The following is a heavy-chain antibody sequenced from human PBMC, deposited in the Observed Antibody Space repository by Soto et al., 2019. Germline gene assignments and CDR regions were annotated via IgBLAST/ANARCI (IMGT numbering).Heavy chain of an antibody. J-gene: IGHJ5*02. V-gene: IGHV4-59*01. CDR2: IYYSGST. D-gene: IGHD3-16*02. Sequence: SETLSLTCTVSGGSISSYYWNWIRQPPGKGLEWIGYIYYSGSTNYNPSLKSRVTISVDTSKNQFSLKLSSVTAADTAVYYCARGGSYRSNWFDPWGQGTLVTVSS. CDR3: ARGGSYRSNWFDP. CDR1: GGSISSYY.